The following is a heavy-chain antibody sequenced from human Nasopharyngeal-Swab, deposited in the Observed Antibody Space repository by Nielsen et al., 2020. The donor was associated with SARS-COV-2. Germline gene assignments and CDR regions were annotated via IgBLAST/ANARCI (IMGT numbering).Heavy chain of an antibody. CDR3: AKDIIGGSSGSYYYYYYGTDV. Sequence: GGSLRLSCAASGFTFDDYAMHWVRQAPGKGLEWVSGISWNSGSIGYADSVKGRFTISRDNAKNSLYLQMNSLRAEDTALYYCAKDIIGGSSGSYYYYYYGTDVWGQGTTVTVSS. D-gene: IGHD3-10*01. J-gene: IGHJ6*02. CDR1: GFTFDDYA. V-gene: IGHV3-9*01. CDR2: ISWNSGSI.